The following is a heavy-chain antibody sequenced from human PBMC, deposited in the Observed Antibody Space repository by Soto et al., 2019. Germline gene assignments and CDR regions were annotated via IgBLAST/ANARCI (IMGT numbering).Heavy chain of an antibody. J-gene: IGHJ5*02. Sequence: GGSLRLSCAASGFTFSSYAMNWVRQAPGKGLEWVSAISGSGGSTYYADSVKGRFTISRDNSKNTLYLQMNSLRAEDTAVYYCAKDPIYSSGWYYYDWFDPWGQGTLVTVSS. CDR3: AKDPIYSSGWYYYDWFDP. CDR1: GFTFSSYA. V-gene: IGHV3-23*01. D-gene: IGHD6-19*01. CDR2: ISGSGGST.